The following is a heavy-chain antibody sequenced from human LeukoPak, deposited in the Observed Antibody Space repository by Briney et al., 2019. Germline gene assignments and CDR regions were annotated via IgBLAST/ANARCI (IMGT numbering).Heavy chain of an antibody. CDR2: INHSGST. V-gene: IGHV4-34*01. D-gene: IGHD2-2*01. CDR1: GGSFSGYY. Sequence: SETLSLTCAVYGGSFSGYYWSWIRQPPGKGLEWIGEINHSGSTNYNPSLKSRVTISVDTSKNQFSLKLSSVTAADTAVYYCAALSPDIVVVPAAMTMYNWFDPWGQGTLVIVSS. CDR3: AALSPDIVVVPAAMTMYNWFDP. J-gene: IGHJ5*02.